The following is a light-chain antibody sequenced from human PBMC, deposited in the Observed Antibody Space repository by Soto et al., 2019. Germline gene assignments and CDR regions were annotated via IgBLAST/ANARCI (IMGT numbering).Light chain of an antibody. CDR1: SSNIGGGYD. Sequence: QSVLTQPPSVSGAPGQTVTISCTGSSSNIGGGYDVPWYQQLPGTAPKLIIYGNSNRPSGVPDRFSGSKSGTSASLAITGLQAEDEADYYCKSYDSSLSWVFGTGTKVTVL. CDR3: KSYDSSLSWV. V-gene: IGLV1-40*01. J-gene: IGLJ1*01. CDR2: GNS.